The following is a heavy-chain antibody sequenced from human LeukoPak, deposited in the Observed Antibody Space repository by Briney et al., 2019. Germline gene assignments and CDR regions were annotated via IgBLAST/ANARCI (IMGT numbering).Heavy chain of an antibody. CDR1: GGSFSGYY. Sequence: SETLSLTCAVYGGSFSGYYWSWIRQPPGKGLEWIGEINHSGSTNYNPSLKSRVTISVDTSKNLFSLKLSPVTAADTAVYYCARHYGSGSYYRNAYFDYWGQGTLVTVSS. CDR3: ARHYGSGSYYRNAYFDY. CDR2: INHSGST. D-gene: IGHD3-10*01. J-gene: IGHJ4*02. V-gene: IGHV4-34*01.